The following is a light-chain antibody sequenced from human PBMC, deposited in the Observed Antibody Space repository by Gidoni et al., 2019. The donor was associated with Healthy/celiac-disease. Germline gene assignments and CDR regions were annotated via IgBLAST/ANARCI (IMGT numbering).Light chain of an antibody. V-gene: IGKV3-15*01. CDR1: QSVSSN. J-gene: IGKJ2*01. CDR3: QQYNNWLMYT. Sequence: EIVMTQSPATLSVSPGERATLSCRASQSVSSNLAWYQQKPGQAPRLLSYGASTRATGIPARFSGSGSGTEFTLTISSLQSEDFAVYYCQQYNNWLMYTFXQXTKLXIK. CDR2: GAS.